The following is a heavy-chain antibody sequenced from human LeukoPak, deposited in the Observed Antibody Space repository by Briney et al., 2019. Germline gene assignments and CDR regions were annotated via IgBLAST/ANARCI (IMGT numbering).Heavy chain of an antibody. CDR1: GGSFSGYY. D-gene: IGHD5-24*01. CDR2: INHSGST. V-gene: IGHV4-34*01. CDR3: ARRADGYKPNRNFYWYFDL. Sequence: KPSETLSLTCAVYGGSFSGYYWSWIRQPPGKGLEWIGEINHSGSTNYNPSLKSRGTISVDTSKNQFSLKLRSVTAADTAVYYCARRADGYKPNRNFYWYFDLWGRGTLVTVSS. J-gene: IGHJ2*01.